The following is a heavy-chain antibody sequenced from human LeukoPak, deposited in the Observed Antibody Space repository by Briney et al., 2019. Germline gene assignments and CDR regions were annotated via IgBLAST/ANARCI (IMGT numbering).Heavy chain of an antibody. D-gene: IGHD5-18*01. V-gene: IGHV3-48*04. CDR1: GLTFSNYN. CDR2: ISSSSSTI. J-gene: IGHJ4*02. CDR3: ARVEGGYTYVYDY. Sequence: GGSLRLSCAASGLTFSNYNMNWVRQAPGKGLEWVSYISSSSSTIYYADSVKGRFTISRDNAKNSLWLQMNSLRAEDTAVYYCARVEGGYTYVYDYWGQGTLVTVSS.